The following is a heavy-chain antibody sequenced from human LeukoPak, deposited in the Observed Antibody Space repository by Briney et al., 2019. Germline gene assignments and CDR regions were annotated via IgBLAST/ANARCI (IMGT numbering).Heavy chain of an antibody. CDR2: IYTSGST. Sequence: PSQTLSLICTVSGGSITSGSYYWSWMRQPAGKGLEWIGRIYTSGSTNYNPSLKSRVTISLDTSKNQFSLKLSSVTAADTAVYFCARDDPLDFPDYQYYMDVWGKGTTVTVSS. CDR3: ARDDPLDFPDYQYYMDV. J-gene: IGHJ6*03. D-gene: IGHD3-3*01. V-gene: IGHV4-61*02. CDR1: GGSITSGSYY.